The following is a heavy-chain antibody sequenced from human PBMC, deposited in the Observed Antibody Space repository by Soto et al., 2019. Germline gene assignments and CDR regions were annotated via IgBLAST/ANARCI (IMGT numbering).Heavy chain of an antibody. D-gene: IGHD6-6*01. Sequence: SETLSLTCTVSGGSISSSSYYWGWIRQPPGKGLEWIGSIYYSGSTYYNPSLKSRVTISVDTSKNQFSLKLSSVTAADTAVYYCARENSSSSEWFDPWGQGTLVTVSS. CDR2: IYYSGST. CDR3: ARENSSSSEWFDP. CDR1: GGSISSSSYY. J-gene: IGHJ5*02. V-gene: IGHV4-39*07.